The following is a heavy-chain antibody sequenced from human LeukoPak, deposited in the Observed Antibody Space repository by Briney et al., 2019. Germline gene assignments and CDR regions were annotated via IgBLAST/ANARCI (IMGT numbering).Heavy chain of an antibody. V-gene: IGHV1-69*05. Sequence: GSSVKVSCKASGGTFSSYAISWVRQAPGQGLEWMGRIIPIFGTANYAQKFQGRVTITTDESTSTAYMELSSLRSEDTAVHYCARGYYDSSGDNYYYYYMDVWGKGTTVTVSS. J-gene: IGHJ6*03. D-gene: IGHD3-22*01. CDR2: IIPIFGTA. CDR1: GGTFSSYA. CDR3: ARGYYDSSGDNYYYYYMDV.